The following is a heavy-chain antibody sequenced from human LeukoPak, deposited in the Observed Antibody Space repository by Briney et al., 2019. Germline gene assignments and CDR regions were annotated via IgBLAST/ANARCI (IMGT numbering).Heavy chain of an antibody. D-gene: IGHD3-22*01. CDR3: ANTPYDSSGYYVDY. Sequence: GGSLRLSCAASGFPFSNNAMTWVRQAPGKGLEWVASVSGSSSYIYYADSVKGRFTISRDNAKNSLYLQMNSLRAEDTAVYYCANTPYDSSGYYVDYWGQGTLVTVSS. CDR1: GFPFSNNA. CDR2: VSGSSSYI. J-gene: IGHJ4*02. V-gene: IGHV3-21*01.